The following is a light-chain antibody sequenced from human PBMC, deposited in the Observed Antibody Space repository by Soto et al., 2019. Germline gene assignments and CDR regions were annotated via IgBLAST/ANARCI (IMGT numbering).Light chain of an antibody. Sequence: QSVLTQPPSASGTPGQRVTISCSGSSSNIGNNYVYWYQHLPGTAPKLLIYSNTQRSSGVPERFSASKSGSSASLAISGLRSEDEADYYCATWDDSLNMVFGGGTQLTVL. V-gene: IGLV1-47*02. J-gene: IGLJ2*01. CDR3: ATWDDSLNMV. CDR2: SNT. CDR1: SSNIGNNY.